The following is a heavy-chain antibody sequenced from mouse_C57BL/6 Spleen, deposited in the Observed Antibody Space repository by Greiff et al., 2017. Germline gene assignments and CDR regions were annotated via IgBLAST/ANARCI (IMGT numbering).Heavy chain of an antibody. Sequence: EVQLVESGGGLVKPGGSLKLSCAASGFTFSDYGMHWVRQDPEKGLEWVAYISSGRSTIYYADKVKGRFTISRDNAKTTLFLQMTSLRSEDPAMYYCASYYYSNYYAMDYWGQGTSVTFSS. V-gene: IGHV5-17*01. CDR2: ISSGRSTI. CDR3: ASYYYSNYYAMDY. J-gene: IGHJ4*01. D-gene: IGHD2-5*01. CDR1: GFTFSDYG.